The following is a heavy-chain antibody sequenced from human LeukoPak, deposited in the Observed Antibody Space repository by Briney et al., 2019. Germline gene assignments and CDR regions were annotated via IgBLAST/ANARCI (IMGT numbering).Heavy chain of an antibody. CDR1: GFTVSSNY. CDR3: ARGYSSSWYDAFDI. CDR2: IYSGGST. Sequence: GGSLRLSCAASGFTVSSNYMSWVRQAPGKGLEWVSVIYSGGSTNYADSVKGRCTISRDISKNTLYLQMNSLRAEDTAVYYCARGYSSSWYDAFDIWGQGTMVTVSS. D-gene: IGHD6-13*01. V-gene: IGHV3-66*01. J-gene: IGHJ3*02.